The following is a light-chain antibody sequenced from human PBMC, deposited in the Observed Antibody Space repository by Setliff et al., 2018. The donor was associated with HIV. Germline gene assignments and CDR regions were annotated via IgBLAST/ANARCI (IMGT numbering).Light chain of an antibody. CDR2: DVS. Sequence: LAQPASVSGSPGQSITISCTGTSSDVGCYNYVSWYQQHPGKAPKLMIYDVSKRPSGVSNRFSGSKSGNTASLTISGLQAEDEADYYCSSYTSSSTYVFGTGTKAPS. V-gene: IGLV2-14*01. CDR1: SSDVGCYNY. J-gene: IGLJ1*01. CDR3: SSYTSSSTYV.